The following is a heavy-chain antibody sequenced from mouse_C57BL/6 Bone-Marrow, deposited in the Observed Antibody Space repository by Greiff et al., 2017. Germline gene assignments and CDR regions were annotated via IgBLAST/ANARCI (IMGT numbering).Heavy chain of an antibody. V-gene: IGHV5-4*01. J-gene: IGHJ3*01. CDR2: ISDGGSYT. Sequence: EVKLVESGGGLVKPGGSLKLSCAASGFTFSSYAMSWVRQTPEKRLEWVATISDGGSYTYYPDNVKGRFTISRDNAKNNLYLQMSHLKSEDTAMYYCERDEGKAYWGQGTLVTVSA. CDR3: ERDEGKAY. CDR1: GFTFSSYA.